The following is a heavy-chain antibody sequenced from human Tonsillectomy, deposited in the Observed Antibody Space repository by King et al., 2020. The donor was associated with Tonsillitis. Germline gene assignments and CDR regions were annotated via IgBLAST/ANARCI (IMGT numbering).Heavy chain of an antibody. J-gene: IGHJ4*02. V-gene: IGHV3-74*01. Sequence: VQLVESGGGSVQPGGSLRLSCAASGFPFSSYWMHWVRQAPGKGLVWVSRINSDGSSTTYADSVKGRFTISRDNAKNTRSLQMNSLRAEDTAVYYCTREGRRDGYKKLGDYWGQGALVTVSA. D-gene: IGHD5-24*01. CDR2: INSDGSST. CDR1: GFPFSSYW. CDR3: TREGRRDGYKKLGDY.